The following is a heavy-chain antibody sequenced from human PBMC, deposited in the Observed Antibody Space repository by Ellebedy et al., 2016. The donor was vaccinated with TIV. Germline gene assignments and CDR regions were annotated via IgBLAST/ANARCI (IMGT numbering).Heavy chain of an antibody. J-gene: IGHJ4*02. D-gene: IGHD2-2*01. CDR1: GYTFTSYY. V-gene: IGHV1-2*02. Sequence: AASVKVSCKASGYTFTSYYVHWARQAPGQGLEWLGWINPNSGGTNYAQKFQGRVTMARDTSISTAYMELSRLRFDDTAVYFCARGDSFTSPTVIFPDYWGQGTLVTVSS. CDR3: ARGDSFTSPTVIFPDY. CDR2: INPNSGGT.